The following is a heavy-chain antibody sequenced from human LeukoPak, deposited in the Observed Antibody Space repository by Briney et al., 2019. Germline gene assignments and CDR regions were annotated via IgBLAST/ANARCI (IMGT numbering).Heavy chain of an antibody. CDR2: ISYDGSNK. Sequence: PGGSLRLSCAASGLIFSSCGMHWVRQAPGKGLEWVAVISYDGSNKYYADSMKGRFTISRDNSKNTLYLQMNSLRAEDTAVYYCAKPLSRTSYYFDYWGQGTLVTVSS. CDR3: AKPLSRTSYYFDY. D-gene: IGHD2-8*01. J-gene: IGHJ4*02. V-gene: IGHV3-30*18. CDR1: GLIFSSCG.